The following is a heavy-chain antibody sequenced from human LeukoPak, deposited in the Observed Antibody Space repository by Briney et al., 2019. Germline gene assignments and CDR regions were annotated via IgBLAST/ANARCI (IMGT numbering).Heavy chain of an antibody. J-gene: IGHJ4*02. D-gene: IGHD3-22*01. CDR3: ARDSSGYYLYFDY. CDR2: IKQDGSEK. V-gene: IGHV3-7*01. Sequence: GGSLRLSCAASGFTFSSYWMSWVRQAPGKGLEWVANIKQDGSEKYYVDSVKGRFTISRDNAKNSMYLQMNSLRAEDTAVYYCARDSSGYYLYFDYWGQGTPVTVSS. CDR1: GFTFSSYW.